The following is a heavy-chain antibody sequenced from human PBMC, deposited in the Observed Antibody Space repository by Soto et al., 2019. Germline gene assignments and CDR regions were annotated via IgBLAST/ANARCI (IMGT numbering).Heavy chain of an antibody. Sequence: SETLSLTCTVSGGSVSSGSYYWSWIRQPPGKGLEWIGYIYYSGSTNYNPSLKSRVTISVDTSKDQFSLKLSSVTAADTAVYYCARDGYGVVPFDYWGQGTLVTVSS. J-gene: IGHJ4*02. CDR1: GGSVSSGSYY. CDR2: IYYSGST. D-gene: IGHD4-17*01. CDR3: ARDGYGVVPFDY. V-gene: IGHV4-61*01.